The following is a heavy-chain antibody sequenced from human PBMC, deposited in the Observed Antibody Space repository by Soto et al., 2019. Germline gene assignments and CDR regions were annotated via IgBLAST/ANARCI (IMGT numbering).Heavy chain of an antibody. J-gene: IGHJ4*02. CDR3: ARGWGRMAYEY. D-gene: IGHD3-16*01. Sequence: SETLSLTCTVSGGSISSNYWSWIRQPPGKGLEWIGYIYYSGSTNYNPSLKSRVTISVDTSKNQFSLKLSSVTAAYTAVYYCARGWGRMAYEYWGQGTLVTVSS. V-gene: IGHV4-59*01. CDR2: IYYSGST. CDR1: GGSISSNY.